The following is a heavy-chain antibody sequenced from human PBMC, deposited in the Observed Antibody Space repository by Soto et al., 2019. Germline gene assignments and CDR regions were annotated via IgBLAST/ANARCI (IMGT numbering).Heavy chain of an antibody. V-gene: IGHV4-4*02. CDR1: GGSISTSNW. D-gene: IGHD6-13*01. Sequence: QVQLQESGPGLVKPSGTLSLTCAVSGGSISTSNWWSWVRQPPGKGLEWIGEVYRTGSTNYNPSPESRLTISVDKSKSQFSLKLTSVTAADTAVYYCARARATIAAAAIFDCWGQGTLVTVSS. J-gene: IGHJ4*02. CDR2: VYRTGST. CDR3: ARARATIAAAAIFDC.